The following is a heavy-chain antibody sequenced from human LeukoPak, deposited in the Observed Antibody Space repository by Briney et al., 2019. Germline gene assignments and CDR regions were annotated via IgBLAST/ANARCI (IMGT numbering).Heavy chain of an antibody. V-gene: IGHV4-34*01. J-gene: IGHJ4*02. Sequence: NPSETLSLTCAVYGGSFSGYYWSWIRQPPGKGLEWIGSIYYSGSTYYNPSLKSRVTISVDTSKNQFSLKLSSVTAADTAVYYCARADSSGYYHLDYWGQGTLVTVSS. CDR2: IYYSGST. D-gene: IGHD3-22*01. CDR1: GGSFSGYY. CDR3: ARADSSGYYHLDY.